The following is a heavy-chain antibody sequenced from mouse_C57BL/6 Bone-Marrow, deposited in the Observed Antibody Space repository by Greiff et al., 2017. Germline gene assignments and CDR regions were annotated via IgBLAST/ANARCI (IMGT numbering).Heavy chain of an antibody. D-gene: IGHD2-1*01. CDR3: ARAHLLEDY. CDR1: GYTFTSYG. V-gene: IGHV1-81*01. J-gene: IGHJ2*01. CDR2: IYPRSGNT. Sequence: QVQLKQSGAELARPGASVQLSCKASGYTFTSYGISWVKQRTGQGLEWIGEIYPRSGNTYYNEKFKGKATLTADKSSSTAYMELRSLTSEDSAVYFCARAHLLEDYRGQGTTLTVSS.